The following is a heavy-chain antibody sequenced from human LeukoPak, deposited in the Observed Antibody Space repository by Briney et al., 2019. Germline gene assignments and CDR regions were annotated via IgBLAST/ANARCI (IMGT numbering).Heavy chain of an antibody. D-gene: IGHD4-11*01. V-gene: IGHV3-11*01. J-gene: IGHJ6*03. CDR3: ARAIRDYSNLGGYYYYMDV. CDR2: ISSSGSTI. CDR1: GFTFSDYY. Sequence: PGGSLRLSCAASGFTFSDYYMSWIRQAPGKGLEWVSYISSSGSTIYYADSVKGRFTISRDNAKNTLYLQMNSLRAEDTAVYYCARAIRDYSNLGGYYYYMDVWGKGTTVTVSS.